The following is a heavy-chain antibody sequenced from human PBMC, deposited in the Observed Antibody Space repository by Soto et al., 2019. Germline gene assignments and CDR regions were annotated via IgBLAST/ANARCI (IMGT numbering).Heavy chain of an antibody. D-gene: IGHD3-10*01. CDR1: GGSISSGGYS. CDR2: VFHSGST. J-gene: IGHJ4*02. CDR3: ASGSHGAGSDH. V-gene: IGHV4-30-2*01. Sequence: SETLSLTCAVSGGSISSGGYSWSWIRQPPGKGLEWIGYVFHSGSTYYSPSLQSRVTISIDGSKKQLYPELASVTADDTARYYCASGSHGAGSDHWGQGILVTVSS.